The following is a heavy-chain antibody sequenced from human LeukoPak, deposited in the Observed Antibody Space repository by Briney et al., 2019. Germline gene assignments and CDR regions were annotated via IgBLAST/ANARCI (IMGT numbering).Heavy chain of an antibody. CDR1: GFTFSSHN. Sequence: GWSLRLSCAASGFTFSSHNMNWVRQAPGKGLEWVSDISSSGSTIYFADSVKGRFTISRDNAKNSLYLQMNSLRDEDTAVYYCARLEYYYVSGNYYKLFDYWGQGTLVTVCS. V-gene: IGHV3-48*02. CDR3: ARLEYYYVSGNYYKLFDY. D-gene: IGHD3-10*01. CDR2: ISSSGSTI. J-gene: IGHJ4*02.